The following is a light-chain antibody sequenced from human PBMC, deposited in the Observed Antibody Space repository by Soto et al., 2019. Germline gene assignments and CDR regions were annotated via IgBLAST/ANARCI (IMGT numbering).Light chain of an antibody. CDR3: QQYDTYYS. V-gene: IGKV1-33*01. CDR1: QDISNY. CDR2: DAS. Sequence: DLQMTQSPSSLSASVGDRVTITCQASQDISNYLNWYQQKPGKAPKLLIYDASNLETGVPSRFSGSGSGTEFTLTISSLQPEDLATYYCQQYDTYYSFGQGTKVEIK. J-gene: IGKJ2*03.